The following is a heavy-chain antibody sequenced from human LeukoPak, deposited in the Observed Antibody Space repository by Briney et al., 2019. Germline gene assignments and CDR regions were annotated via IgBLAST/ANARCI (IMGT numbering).Heavy chain of an antibody. J-gene: IGHJ4*02. D-gene: IGHD4-17*01. CDR1: GFTVSRTY. CDR2: ISGSGGST. Sequence: RPGGSLRLSCAALGFTVSRTYMRWVRQAPGKGLEWVSAISGSGGSTYYADSVKGRFTISRDNSKNTLYLQMNSLRAEDTAVYYCAKDLADYVGRNFDYWGQGTLVTVSS. V-gene: IGHV3-23*01. CDR3: AKDLADYVGRNFDY.